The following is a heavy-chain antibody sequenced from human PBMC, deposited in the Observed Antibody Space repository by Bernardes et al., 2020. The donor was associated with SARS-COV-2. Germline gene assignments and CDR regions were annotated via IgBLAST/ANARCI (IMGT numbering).Heavy chain of an antibody. CDR2: ISWNSGSI. Sequence: GGSLRLSCAASGFTFDDYAMHWVRQAPGKGLEWVSGISWNSGSIGYADSVKGRFTISRDNAKNSLYLQMNSLRAEDTALYYCATLCSGGSCYSPLDLWGRGTLVTVSS. D-gene: IGHD2-15*01. CDR1: GFTFDDYA. CDR3: ATLCSGGSCYSPLDL. J-gene: IGHJ2*01. V-gene: IGHV3-9*01.